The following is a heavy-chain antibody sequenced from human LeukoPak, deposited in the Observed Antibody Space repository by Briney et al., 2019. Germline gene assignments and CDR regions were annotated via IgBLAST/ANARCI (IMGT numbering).Heavy chain of an antibody. CDR2: INPSGGST. J-gene: IGHJ6*03. CDR1: GYTFTSYY. D-gene: IGHD3-10*01. CDR3: ARTAGLGAYYYGSGSWSYMDV. Sequence: ASVKVSCKASGYTFTSYYMHWVRQAPGQGLEWMGIINPSGGSTSYAQKFQGRVTMTRDMSTSTVYMELSSLRSEDTAVYYCARTAGLGAYYYGSGSWSYMDVWGKGTTVTVSS. V-gene: IGHV1-46*01.